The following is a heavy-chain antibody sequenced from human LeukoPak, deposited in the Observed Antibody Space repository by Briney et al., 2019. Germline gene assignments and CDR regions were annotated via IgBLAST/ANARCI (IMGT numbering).Heavy chain of an antibody. J-gene: IGHJ4*02. CDR2: ISSSGSTI. D-gene: IGHD6-13*01. Sequence: GGSLRLSCAASGFTFSDYYMSWIRQAPGKGLEWVSYISSSGSTIHYADSVKGRFTISRDNAKNSLYLQMNGLRAEDTAVYYCARDKSSSWYDFDYWGQGTLVTVSS. V-gene: IGHV3-11*01. CDR3: ARDKSSSWYDFDY. CDR1: GFTFSDYY.